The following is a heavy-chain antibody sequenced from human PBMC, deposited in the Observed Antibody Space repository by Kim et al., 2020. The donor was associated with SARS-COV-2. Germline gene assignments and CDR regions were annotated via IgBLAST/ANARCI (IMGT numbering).Heavy chain of an antibody. Sequence: SETLSLTCAVYGGSFSGYYWSWIRQPPGKGLEWIGEINHSGSTNYNPSLKSRVTISVDTSKNQFSLKLSSVTAADTAVYYCARLGLGYCSSTSCHTDAF. V-gene: IGHV4-34*01. D-gene: IGHD2-2*02. J-gene: IGHJ3*01. CDR1: GGSFSGYY. CDR3: ARLGLGYCSSTSCHTDAF. CDR2: INHSGST.